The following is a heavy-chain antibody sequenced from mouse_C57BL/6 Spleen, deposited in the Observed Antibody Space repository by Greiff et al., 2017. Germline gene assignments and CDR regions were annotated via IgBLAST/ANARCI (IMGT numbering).Heavy chain of an antibody. CDR1: GYTFTEYT. CDR2: FYPGSGSI. D-gene: IGHD2-4*01. J-gene: IGHJ2*01. CDR3: ARHEEPYYDYDVGYFDY. V-gene: IGHV1-62-2*01. Sequence: QVQLQQSGAELVKPGASVKLSCKASGYTFTEYTIHWVKQRSGQGLEWIGWFYPGSGSIKYNEKFKDKATLTADKSSSTVYMELSRLTSEDSAVYVCARHEEPYYDYDVGYFDYWGQGTTLTVSS.